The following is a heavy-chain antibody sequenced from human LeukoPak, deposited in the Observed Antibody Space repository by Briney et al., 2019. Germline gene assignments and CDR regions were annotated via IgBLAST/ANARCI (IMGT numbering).Heavy chain of an antibody. V-gene: IGHV1-3*01. CDR3: ATVGGSSAPVVDY. CDR2: INAGNGDT. D-gene: IGHD1-26*01. CDR1: GYTFITYA. Sequence: GASVKVSCKASGYTFITYAMHWVRQAPGQRLEWMGWINAGNGDTKYSQEFQGRVTITRDTSASTAYMEVSSLRSEDTAVYYCATVGGSSAPVVDYWGQGTLVTVSS. J-gene: IGHJ4*02.